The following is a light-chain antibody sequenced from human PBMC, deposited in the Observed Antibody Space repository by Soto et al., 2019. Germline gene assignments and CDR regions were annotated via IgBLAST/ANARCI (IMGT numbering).Light chain of an antibody. Sequence: AIQMTQSPSSLSASVGDRVTITCRASQDIRNDLGWYQEKPRQAPKLLIYAASNLQSGVPSRFSGSGSGTDFTLTISSMQPEGFATYYCLQDYNYPWTFGQGTKVEV. CDR2: AAS. CDR3: LQDYNYPWT. CDR1: QDIRND. J-gene: IGKJ1*01. V-gene: IGKV1-6*01.